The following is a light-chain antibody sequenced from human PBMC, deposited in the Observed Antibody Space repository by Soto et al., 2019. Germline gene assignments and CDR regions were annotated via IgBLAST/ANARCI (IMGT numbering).Light chain of an antibody. V-gene: IGKV1-39*01. CDR3: QQSYGTPNT. J-gene: IGKJ3*01. CDR1: RTISRY. Sequence: DIQMTQSPSSLSASVGDRVTITCRAGRTISRYLNWYQHKPGKAPKLLIYAASTLQSGVPSRFSGSGSGTDFTLTISSLQPEDFATYYCQQSYGTPNTFGPGTKVDIK. CDR2: AAS.